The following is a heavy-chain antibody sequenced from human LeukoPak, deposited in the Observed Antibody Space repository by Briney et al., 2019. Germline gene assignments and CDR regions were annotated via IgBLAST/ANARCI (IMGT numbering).Heavy chain of an antibody. CDR1: GGSMSSYY. Sequence: SETLSLTCTVSGGSMSSYYWSWIRQPPGKGLEWIGYIYYSGSTNYNPSLKSRVTISVDTSKNQFSLKLSSVTAADTAVYYCARVAVAAPDAFDIWGQGTMVTVSS. V-gene: IGHV4-59*01. CDR2: IYYSGST. D-gene: IGHD6-19*01. CDR3: ARVAVAAPDAFDI. J-gene: IGHJ3*02.